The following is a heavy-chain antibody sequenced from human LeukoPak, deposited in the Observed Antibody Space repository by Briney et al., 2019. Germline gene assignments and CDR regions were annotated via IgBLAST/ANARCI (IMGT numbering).Heavy chain of an antibody. CDR2: IYNVGST. CDR3: ARDGGSYYFDY. CDR1: GFSVSNNY. J-gene: IGHJ4*02. Sequence: GASLQISCAASGFSVSNNYISCLRQAPGKGLEWVSVIYNVGSTYFADSVKGRFTISRDNSKDTLYLQMNSLTAEDTAVYYCARDGGSYYFDYWGQGTLVTVSS. D-gene: IGHD1-26*01. V-gene: IGHV3-66*01.